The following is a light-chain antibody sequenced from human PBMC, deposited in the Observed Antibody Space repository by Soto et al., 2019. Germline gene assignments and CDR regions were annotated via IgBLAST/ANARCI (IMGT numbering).Light chain of an antibody. J-gene: IGKJ2*01. CDR1: QSVSSN. Sequence: EIVMTQSPATLSVSPGERATLSCRASQSVSSNLAWYQQKPSQAPRLLIYGASTRGTGIPARFSGSGSGTEFTLNISSLQSEDFAVYYCQLYNNWPQYTFGQGTKLEIK. V-gene: IGKV3-15*01. CDR2: GAS. CDR3: QLYNNWPQYT.